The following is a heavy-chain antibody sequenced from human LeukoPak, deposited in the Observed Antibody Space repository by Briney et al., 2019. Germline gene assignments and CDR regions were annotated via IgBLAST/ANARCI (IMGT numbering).Heavy chain of an antibody. Sequence: GGSLRLSCAASGFTFSSYAMSWVRQAPGKGLEWVSAISGSGGSTYYADSVKGRFTTSRDNSKNTLYLQMNSLRAEDTAVYYCAKDRGYIYAHRYYGMDVWGQGTTVTVSS. J-gene: IGHJ6*02. CDR1: GFTFSSYA. D-gene: IGHD5-18*01. V-gene: IGHV3-23*01. CDR3: AKDRGYIYAHRYYGMDV. CDR2: ISGSGGST.